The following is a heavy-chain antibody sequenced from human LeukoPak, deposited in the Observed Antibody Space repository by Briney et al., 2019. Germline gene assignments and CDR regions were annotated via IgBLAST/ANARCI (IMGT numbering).Heavy chain of an antibody. J-gene: IGHJ6*03. D-gene: IGHD3-10*01. V-gene: IGHV1-2*02. CDR3: ARDLKGSYYYGSGSYYNVKNYMDV. Sequence: ASVKVSCKAFGYTFTGYYMHWVRQAPGQGLEWMGWINPNSGGTNYAQKLQGRVTMTTDTSTSTAYMELRSLRSDDTAVYYCARDLKGSYYYGSGSYYNVKNYMDVWGKGTTVTVSS. CDR2: INPNSGGT. CDR1: GYTFTGYY.